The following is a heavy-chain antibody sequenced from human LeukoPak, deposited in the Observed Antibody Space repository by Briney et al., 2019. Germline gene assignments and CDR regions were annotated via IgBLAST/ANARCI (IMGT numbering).Heavy chain of an antibody. J-gene: IGHJ6*03. D-gene: IGHD2-15*01. CDR3: AKDLEVAALYYYYMDV. Sequence: PGGSLRLSCAVSGFTFSAYGMHWVRQAPGKGLEWVAVISYDGRSKYYADSVKGRFTIFRDNSKNTLYLQMNSLRAEDTAVYYCAKDLEVAALYYYYMDVWGKGTTVTVSS. V-gene: IGHV3-30*18. CDR2: ISYDGRSK. CDR1: GFTFSAYG.